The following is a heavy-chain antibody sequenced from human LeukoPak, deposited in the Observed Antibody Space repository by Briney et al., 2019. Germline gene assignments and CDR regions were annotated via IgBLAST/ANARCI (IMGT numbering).Heavy chain of an antibody. CDR3: ARAGDIVVVPAAINFDY. V-gene: IGHV4-34*01. CDR1: GGSFSGYY. J-gene: IGHJ4*02. CDR2: INHSGST. Sequence: PSETLSLTXAVYGGSFSGYYWSWIRQPPGKGLEWIGEINHSGSTNYNPSLKSRVTISVDTSKNQFSLKLSSVTAADTAVYYCARAGDIVVVPAAINFDYWGQGTLVTVSS. D-gene: IGHD2-2*02.